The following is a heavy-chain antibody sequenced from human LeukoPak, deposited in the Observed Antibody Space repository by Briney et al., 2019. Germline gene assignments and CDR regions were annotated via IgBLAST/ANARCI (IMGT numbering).Heavy chain of an antibody. Sequence: QPGGSLRLSCVASGFTFSDYAMTWFRRAPGKGLECVSGISDRGDRVDYADSVKGRFTISRDNSKNTLYLQIHSLKVEDTAIYFCAKDLGSRGLGTTLINWGQGTLVTVSS. CDR2: ISDRGDRV. V-gene: IGHV3-23*01. CDR3: AKDLGSRGLGTTLIN. CDR1: GFTFSDYA. D-gene: IGHD1/OR15-1a*01. J-gene: IGHJ4*02.